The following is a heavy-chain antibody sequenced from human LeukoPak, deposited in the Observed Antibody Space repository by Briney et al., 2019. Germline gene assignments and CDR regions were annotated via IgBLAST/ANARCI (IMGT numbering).Heavy chain of an antibody. CDR1: GYTFTGYY. Sequence: ASVKVSCTASGYTFTGYYMHWVRQAPGQGLEWMGWINPNSGGTNYAQKFQGRVTMTRDTSTSTAYTELSRLRSDDTTVFHCARGSGFGSYYHYYMDVWGKGTTVTVS. J-gene: IGHJ6*03. D-gene: IGHD3-3*01. V-gene: IGHV1-2*02. CDR3: ARGSGFGSYYHYYMDV. CDR2: INPNSGGT.